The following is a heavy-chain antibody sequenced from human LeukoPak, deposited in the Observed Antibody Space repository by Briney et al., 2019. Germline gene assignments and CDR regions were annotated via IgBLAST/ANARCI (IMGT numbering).Heavy chain of an antibody. V-gene: IGHV3-30*03. CDR3: VRDWYFDL. CDR2: ISYDGSNK. Sequence: GGSLRLSCAASGFIFSNYGMHWVRQAPGKGLEWVAVISYDGSNKYYADSVKGRFTISRDNAKNSLYLQMNSLRDEDTAVYYCVRDWYFDLWGRGTRVTVSS. CDR1: GFIFSNYG. J-gene: IGHJ2*01.